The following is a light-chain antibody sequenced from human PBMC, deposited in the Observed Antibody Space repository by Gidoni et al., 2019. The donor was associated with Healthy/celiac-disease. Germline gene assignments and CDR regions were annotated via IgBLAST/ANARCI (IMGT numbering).Light chain of an antibody. J-gene: IGLJ2*01. CDR1: ISNIGAGYD. V-gene: IGLV1-40*01. CDR2: GNS. Sequence: QSVLTQPPSVSGAPGQRVTISCTGSISNIGAGYDVHWYQPLPGTAPKLLIYGNSNRPSGVPDRFSGSKSGTAASLAITGLQAEDEADDYCQSYDSSLSGPVVFGGGTKLTVL. CDR3: QSYDSSLSGPVV.